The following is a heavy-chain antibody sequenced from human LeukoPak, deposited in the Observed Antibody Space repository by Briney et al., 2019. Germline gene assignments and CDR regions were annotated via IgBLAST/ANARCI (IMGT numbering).Heavy chain of an antibody. CDR1: GFTFSSYA. D-gene: IGHD6-19*01. CDR2: ISYDGSNK. Sequence: GGSLRLSCAASGFTFSSYAMHWVRQAPGKGLEWVAVISYDGSNKYYADSVKGRFTISRDNSKNTLYLQMNSLRAEDTAVYYCARLYSSGNAFDIWGQGTVVTVSS. CDR3: ARLYSSGNAFDI. V-gene: IGHV3-30*04. J-gene: IGHJ3*02.